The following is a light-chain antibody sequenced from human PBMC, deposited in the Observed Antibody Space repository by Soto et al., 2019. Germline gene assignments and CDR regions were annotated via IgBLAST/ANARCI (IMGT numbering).Light chain of an antibody. CDR2: DAS. J-gene: IGKJ1*01. Sequence: DIPVTQSPSTLSASVGDRITITCRASQSISSSLAWYHQKPGTAPKLLIYDASSLERGVPSRFSGSGSGTEFTLTISSLQPDDFATYYCQQYGGFSRKFGQGTKV. CDR1: QSISSS. V-gene: IGKV1-5*01. CDR3: QQYGGFSRK.